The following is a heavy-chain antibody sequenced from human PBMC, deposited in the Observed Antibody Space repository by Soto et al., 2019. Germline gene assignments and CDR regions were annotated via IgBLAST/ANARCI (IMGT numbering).Heavy chain of an antibody. CDR2: FYWDDTK. CDR1: GFSLSTTGVG. J-gene: IGHJ6*02. D-gene: IGHD1-1*01. CDR3: VHRHYNLGKYGMDV. Sequence: QITLKESGPTVVEPTQTLTLTCTFSGFSLSTTGVGVGWIRQPPGKALEWLALFYWDDTKRYSPSLKTRLTITKDTSKNQVVLTMTNIDPVDTATYYCVHRHYNLGKYGMDVWGQGTTVTVSS. V-gene: IGHV2-5*02.